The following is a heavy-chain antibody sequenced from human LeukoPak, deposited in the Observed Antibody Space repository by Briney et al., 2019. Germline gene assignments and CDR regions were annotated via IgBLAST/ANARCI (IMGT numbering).Heavy chain of an antibody. Sequence: GGSLRLSCAASGFTLSAYWVHRVRQAPGKGLEWVSVLYSDGRTYYADSVKGRFTISRDTSKNTLYLQVNSLRAEDTAVYYCARGGGYYPIDYWGQGTLVTVSS. CDR1: GFTLSAYW. D-gene: IGHD2-15*01. CDR2: LYSDGRT. V-gene: IGHV3-53*01. J-gene: IGHJ4*02. CDR3: ARGGGYYPIDY.